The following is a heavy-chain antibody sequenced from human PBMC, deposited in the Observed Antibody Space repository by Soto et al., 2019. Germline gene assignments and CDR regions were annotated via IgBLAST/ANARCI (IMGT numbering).Heavy chain of an antibody. Sequence: GASVKVSCKASGYTFTSYDINWVRQATGQGLEWLGWMNPNSGNTGYAQKFQVRFTMTRNTSISTAYLELSSLRSEDTAVYYCAMVILEEDAFDIWGQGTMVT. D-gene: IGHD2-21*01. CDR2: MNPNSGNT. CDR1: GYTFTSYD. J-gene: IGHJ3*02. V-gene: IGHV1-8*01. CDR3: AMVILEEDAFDI.